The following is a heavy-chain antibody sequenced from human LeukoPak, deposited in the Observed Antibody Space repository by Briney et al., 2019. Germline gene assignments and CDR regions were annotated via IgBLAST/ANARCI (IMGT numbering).Heavy chain of an antibody. Sequence: SETLSLTCAVYGGSFSGYYWSWIRQPPGKGLEWIGEINHSGSTNYNPSLKSRVTISVDTSKNQFSLKLSSVTAADTAVYYCARRADVLLWFGESAGVDPWGQGTLVTVSS. CDR3: ARRADVLLWFGESAGVDP. CDR1: GGSFSGYY. J-gene: IGHJ5*02. CDR2: INHSGST. D-gene: IGHD3-10*01. V-gene: IGHV4-34*01.